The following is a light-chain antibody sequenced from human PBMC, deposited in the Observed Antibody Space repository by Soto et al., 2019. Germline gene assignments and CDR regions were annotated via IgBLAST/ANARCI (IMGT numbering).Light chain of an antibody. CDR2: SNT. CDR3: AAWDDSLNGPV. J-gene: IGLJ1*01. Sequence: QSVLTQPPSASGTPGQRVTISCSGSSSNIGSGVVNWYQQLPGTAPKLLIYSNTQRPSGVPDRFSGSKSGASASLAISGLQYEDEADYYCAAWDDSLNGPVFGTGTKVTVL. CDR1: SSNIGSGV. V-gene: IGLV1-44*01.